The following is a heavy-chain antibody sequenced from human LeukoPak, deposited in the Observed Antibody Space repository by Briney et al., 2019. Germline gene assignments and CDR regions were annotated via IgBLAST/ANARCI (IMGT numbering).Heavy chain of an antibody. J-gene: IGHJ4*02. CDR1: GYTFTSYG. CDR2: IIPILGIA. Sequence: GASVKVSCKASGYTFTSYGISWVRQAPGQGLEWMGRIIPILGIANYAQKFQGRVTITADKSTSTAYMELSSLRSEDTAVYYCARDRRRGDGYIWGQGTLVTVSS. D-gene: IGHD5-24*01. V-gene: IGHV1-69*04. CDR3: ARDRRRGDGYI.